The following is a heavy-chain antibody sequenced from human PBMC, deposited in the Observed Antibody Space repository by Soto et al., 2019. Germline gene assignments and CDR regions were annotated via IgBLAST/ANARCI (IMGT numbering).Heavy chain of an antibody. CDR1: GDSIIGTHW. J-gene: IGHJ4*01. V-gene: IGHV4-4*02. Sequence: SETLSLTCAVSGDSIIGTHWWSWVRRPPGKGLEFIGETHHSRGTNYNPSLRSRVTTSLDKSKNQLSLILYSVTAADTGVYYCARYSAASGTYYFDDWGQGTRVTVAS. CDR2: THHSRGT. CDR3: ARYSAASGTYYFDD. D-gene: IGHD6-13*01.